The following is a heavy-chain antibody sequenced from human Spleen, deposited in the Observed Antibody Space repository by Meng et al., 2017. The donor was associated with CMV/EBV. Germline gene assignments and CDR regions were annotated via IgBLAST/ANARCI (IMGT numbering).Heavy chain of an antibody. CDR3: AKGIYSINGMFEDDY. CDR2: IIPILGIA. D-gene: IGHD2-8*01. Sequence: SVKVSCKASGGTFSSYTISWVRQAPGQGLEWMGRIIPILGIANYAQKFQGRVTITADKSTSTAYMELSSLRSEDTAVYYCAKGIYSINGMFEDDYWGQGTLVTVSS. V-gene: IGHV1-69*02. CDR1: GGTFSSYT. J-gene: IGHJ4*02.